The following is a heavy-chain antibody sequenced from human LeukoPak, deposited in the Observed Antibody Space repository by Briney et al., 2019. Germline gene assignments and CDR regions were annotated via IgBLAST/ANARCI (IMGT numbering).Heavy chain of an antibody. CDR2: IHNSGST. CDR1: AGSISSHY. D-gene: IGHD2-2*02. V-gene: IGHV4-59*11. Sequence: SETLSLTCTVSAGSISSHYRRCVRQPPGEGLGWIGYIHNSGSTNYNTSLKSRVTISVDKSKNQFSLKLSSVTAADTAVYYCARGGHCSSTSCYISPYYYYYYMDVWGKGTTVTVSS. CDR3: ARGGHCSSTSCYISPYYYYYYMDV. J-gene: IGHJ6*03.